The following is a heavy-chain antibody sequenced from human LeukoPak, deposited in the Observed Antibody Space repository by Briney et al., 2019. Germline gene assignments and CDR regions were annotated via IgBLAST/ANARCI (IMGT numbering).Heavy chain of an antibody. CDR2: INPSGGST. D-gene: IGHD6-19*01. J-gene: IGHJ4*02. Sequence: ASVKVSCKASGGTFSSYAISWVRQAPGQGLEWMGIINPSGGSTSYAQKFQGRVTMTRDTSTSTVYMELSSLRSEDTAVYYCARVRSPYSSGWYKPFDYWGQGTLVTVSS. V-gene: IGHV1-46*01. CDR3: ARVRSPYSSGWYKPFDY. CDR1: GGTFSSYA.